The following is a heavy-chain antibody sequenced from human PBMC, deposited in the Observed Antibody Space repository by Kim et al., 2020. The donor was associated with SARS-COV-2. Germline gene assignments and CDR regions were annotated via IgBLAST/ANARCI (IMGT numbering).Heavy chain of an antibody. CDR3: ASRTYGSGSYGIYGMDV. J-gene: IGHJ6*02. D-gene: IGHD3-10*01. CDR2: IYTSGST. Sequence: SETLSLTCTVSGGSISSYYWSWIRQPAGKGLEWIGRIYTSGSTNYNPSLKSRVTMSVDTSKNQFSLKLSSVTAADTAVYYCASRTYGSGSYGIYGMDVWGQGTTVTVSS. CDR1: GGSISSYY. V-gene: IGHV4-4*07.